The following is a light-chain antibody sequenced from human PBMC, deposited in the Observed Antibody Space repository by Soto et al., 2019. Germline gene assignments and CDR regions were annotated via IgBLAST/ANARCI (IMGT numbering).Light chain of an antibody. CDR1: SSDVGGYKY. Sequence: QSALTQPASVSGSPGQSITISCTGTSSDVGGYKYASWYQQHPGKAPKLMIYEVSNRPSGVSNRFSGSKSGNTASLTISGLQAEDEADYYCSSYTSSSTVVFGGGTKLTVL. J-gene: IGLJ2*01. CDR3: SSYTSSSTVV. V-gene: IGLV2-14*01. CDR2: EVS.